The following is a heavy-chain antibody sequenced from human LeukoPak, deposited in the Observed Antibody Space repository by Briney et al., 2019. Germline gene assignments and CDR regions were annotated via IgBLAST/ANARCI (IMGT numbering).Heavy chain of an antibody. V-gene: IGHV4-31*03. Sequence: PSQTLSLTCTVSGGSISSGGYYWSWIRQHPGKGLEWIGYIYYSGSTYYNPSPKSRVTISVDTSKNQFSLKLSSVTAADTAVYYCARDQTVGITMVRGDKKSYGMDVWGQGTTVTVSS. D-gene: IGHD3-10*01. CDR1: GGSISSGGYY. CDR3: ARDQTVGITMVRGDKKSYGMDV. CDR2: IYYSGST. J-gene: IGHJ6*02.